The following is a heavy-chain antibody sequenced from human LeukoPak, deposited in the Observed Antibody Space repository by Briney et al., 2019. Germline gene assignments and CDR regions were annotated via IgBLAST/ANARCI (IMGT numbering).Heavy chain of an antibody. D-gene: IGHD3-10*01. Sequence: GGSLRLSCAASGFTFSIYSMDWVRQAPGKGLEWVSSISSSGSYIYYADSLKGRFTISRDNAKNSLYLQMNSLRAEDTAVYYCARGGSGVRGVRIGIRFDPWGQGTLVTVSS. V-gene: IGHV3-21*01. J-gene: IGHJ5*02. CDR2: ISSSGSYI. CDR1: GFTFSIYS. CDR3: ARGGSGVRGVRIGIRFDP.